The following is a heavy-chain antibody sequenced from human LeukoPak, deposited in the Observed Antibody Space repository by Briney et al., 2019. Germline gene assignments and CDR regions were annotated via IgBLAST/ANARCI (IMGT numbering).Heavy chain of an antibody. CDR2: ISYDGSNK. D-gene: IGHD6-13*01. CDR3: ARDVALGSSWWAFDC. J-gene: IGHJ4*02. Sequence: GRSLRLSCAASGFTFSSYAMHWVRQAPGKGLEWVAVISYDGSNKYYADSVKGRFTISRDNSKNTLYLQMNSLRAEDTAVYYCARDVALGSSWWAFDCWGQGTLVTVSS. V-gene: IGHV3-30-3*01. CDR1: GFTFSSYA.